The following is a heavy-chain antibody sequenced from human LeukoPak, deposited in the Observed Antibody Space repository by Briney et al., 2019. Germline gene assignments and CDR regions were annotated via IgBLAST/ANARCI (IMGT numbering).Heavy chain of an antibody. J-gene: IGHJ4*02. V-gene: IGHV3-48*03. D-gene: IGHD2-15*01. Sequence: GCSLRLSCVPSGFTFSTYEMNWVRQAPGKGLDWVSHISSSGSTIYYADSVMGRFTISRDNAKSSLYLQMNSLRAEETAVYYCARGLAHIRGQGTLVTVSS. CDR3: ARGLAHI. CDR1: GFTFSTYE. CDR2: ISSSGSTI.